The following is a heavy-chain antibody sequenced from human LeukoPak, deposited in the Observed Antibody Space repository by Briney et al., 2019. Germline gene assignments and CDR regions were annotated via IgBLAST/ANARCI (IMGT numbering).Heavy chain of an antibody. Sequence: GGSLRLSCAASGFTFSSYWMSWVRQAPGKGLEWVANIKKDGSEKYYVDSVKGRFTISRDNAKNSLYLQMNSLRAEDTAVYYCARSPDILTGENFDYWGQGTLVTVSS. V-gene: IGHV3-7*01. J-gene: IGHJ4*02. CDR3: ARSPDILTGENFDY. CDR1: GFTFSSYW. D-gene: IGHD3-9*01. CDR2: IKKDGSEK.